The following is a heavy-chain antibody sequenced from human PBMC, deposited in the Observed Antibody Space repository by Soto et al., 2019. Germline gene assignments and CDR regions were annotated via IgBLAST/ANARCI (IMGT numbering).Heavy chain of an antibody. CDR3: ARDLRITMIVVADDAFDI. CDR2: IIPIFGTA. CDR1: GGTFSSYA. V-gene: IGHV1-69*13. Sequence: SVKVSCKASGGTFSSYAISWVRQAPGQGLEWMGGIIPIFGTANYAQKFQGRVTITADESTSTAYMELSSLRSEDAAVYYCARDLRITMIVVADDAFDIWGQGTMVTVSS. D-gene: IGHD3-22*01. J-gene: IGHJ3*02.